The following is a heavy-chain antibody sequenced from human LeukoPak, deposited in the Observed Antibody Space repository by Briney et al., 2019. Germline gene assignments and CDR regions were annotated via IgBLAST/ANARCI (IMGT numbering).Heavy chain of an antibody. Sequence: GRSLRLSCAASGFTFSSYGMRWVRQAPGKGLEWVAVISYDGSNKYYADSVKGRFTISRDNSKNTLYLQMNRLRAEDTAVYYCAKEDTWYSSSSVAMNYWGQGTLVTVSS. J-gene: IGHJ4*02. CDR2: ISYDGSNK. CDR3: AKEDTWYSSSSVAMNY. D-gene: IGHD6-6*01. V-gene: IGHV3-30*18. CDR1: GFTFSSYG.